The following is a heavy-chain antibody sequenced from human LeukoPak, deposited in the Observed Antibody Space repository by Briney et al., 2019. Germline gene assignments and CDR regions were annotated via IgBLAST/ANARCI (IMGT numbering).Heavy chain of an antibody. CDR1: GFTFSSYS. V-gene: IGHV3-21*01. J-gene: IGHJ4*02. CDR2: ISSSSSYI. CDR3: ARNGYQERRDFDY. Sequence: GGSLRLSCAASGFTFSSYSMNWVRQAPGKGLEWVSSISSSSSYIYYADSVKGRFTISRDNAKNSLYLQMNSLRAEDTAVYYCARNGYQERRDFDYWGQGTLVTVSS. D-gene: IGHD1-1*01.